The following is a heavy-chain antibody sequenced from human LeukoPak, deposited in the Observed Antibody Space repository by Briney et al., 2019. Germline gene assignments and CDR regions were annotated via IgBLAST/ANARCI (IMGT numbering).Heavy chain of an antibody. CDR3: ARVLYYDFWSGYWRSNYYYGMDV. D-gene: IGHD3-3*01. CDR2: MNPNSGNT. J-gene: IGHJ6*02. CDR1: GYTFTSYD. Sequence: ASVKVSCKASGYTFTSYDINWVRQATGQGLEWMGWMNPNSGNTGYAQKFQDRVTMTRNTSISTAYMELSSLRSEDTAVYYCARVLYYDFWSGYWRSNYYYGMDVWGQGTTVTVSS. V-gene: IGHV1-8*01.